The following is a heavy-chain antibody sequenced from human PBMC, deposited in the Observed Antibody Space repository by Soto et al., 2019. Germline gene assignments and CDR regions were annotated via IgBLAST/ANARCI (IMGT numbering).Heavy chain of an antibody. D-gene: IGHD3-3*01. CDR1: GFTFGDYA. CDR3: TTGPESGYYNGAYYYYYGMDV. CDR2: IRSKAYGGTT. V-gene: IGHV3-49*04. J-gene: IGHJ6*02. Sequence: GGSLRLSCTASGFTFGDYAMSWVRQAPGKGLEWVGFIRSKAYGGTTEYAASVKGRFTISRDDSKSIAYLQMNSLKTEDTAVYYCTTGPESGYYNGAYYYYYGMDVWGQGTTVTVSS.